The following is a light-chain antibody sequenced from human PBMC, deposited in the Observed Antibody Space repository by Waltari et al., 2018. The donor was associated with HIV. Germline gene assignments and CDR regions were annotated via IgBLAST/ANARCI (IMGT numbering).Light chain of an antibody. Sequence: DIVMTQSPDSLAVSLDERATINCKSSQSVLFSSNNKNYLAWYQQKPGQPPKLLLYWASTRESAVPDRFSGSGSGADFTLTISSLQAEDVAVYYCQQYYSTPLTFGGGTKVEIK. J-gene: IGKJ4*01. V-gene: IGKV4-1*01. CDR2: WAS. CDR1: QSVLFSSNNKNY. CDR3: QQYYSTPLT.